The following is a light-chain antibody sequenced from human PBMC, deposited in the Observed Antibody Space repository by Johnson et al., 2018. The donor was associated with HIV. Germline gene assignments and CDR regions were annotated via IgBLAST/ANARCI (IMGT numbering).Light chain of an antibody. J-gene: IGLJ1*01. CDR3: GTWDSSLSAYV. V-gene: IGLV1-51*02. CDR1: SSNIGSTS. CDR2: ENN. Sequence: QSVLTQPPSVSAAPGQKVTISCSGSSSNIGSTSVSWYQQLPGTAPKLLIYENNKRPSGIPDRFSGSKSGTSATLGITGLQTGDEADYYCGTWDSSLSAYVFGTGTEVTVL.